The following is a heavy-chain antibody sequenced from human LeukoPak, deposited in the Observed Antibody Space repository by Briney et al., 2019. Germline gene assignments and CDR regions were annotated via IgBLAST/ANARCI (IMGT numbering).Heavy chain of an antibody. D-gene: IGHD2-15*01. V-gene: IGHV5-51*01. CDR3: ARQGGIGYCSGGSCYFEN. J-gene: IGHJ1*01. Sequence: GESLKISCKGSGYSFTSYWIGWVRQMPGKGLEWMGIIYPGDSDTRYSPSFQGQVTISADKSISTAYLQWSSLKASDTAMYYCARQGGIGYCSGGSCYFENWGQGTLVTVSS. CDR2: IYPGDSDT. CDR1: GYSFTSYW.